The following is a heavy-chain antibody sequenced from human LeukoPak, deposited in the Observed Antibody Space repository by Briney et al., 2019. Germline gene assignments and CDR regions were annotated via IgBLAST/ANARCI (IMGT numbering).Heavy chain of an antibody. V-gene: IGHV3-48*01. J-gene: IGHJ3*02. Sequence: PGGSLRLSCAASGFTFSSYSMNWVRQAPGKGLEWVSYISSSSSTIYYADSVKGRFTISRDNAKNSLYLQMNSLRAEDTAVYYCARDHLNGGNLNDAFDIWGQGTMVTVSS. D-gene: IGHD4-23*01. CDR3: ARDHLNGGNLNDAFDI. CDR2: ISSSSSTI. CDR1: GFTFSSYS.